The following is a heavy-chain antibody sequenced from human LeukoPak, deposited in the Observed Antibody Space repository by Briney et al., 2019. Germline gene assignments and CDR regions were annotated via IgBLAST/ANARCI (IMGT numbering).Heavy chain of an antibody. CDR2: VITTFGAT. V-gene: IGHV1-69*01. CDR1: GGTFSRFG. CDR3: ARLAYCGRNCYSPDH. J-gene: IGHJ5*02. Sequence: SVKVSCKASGGTFSRFGFCWVRQAPGQGLKYMGGVITTFGATNYAQKFRGRLTITADESTNTVFMELSSLRYEDTAVYYCARLAYCGRNCYSPDHWGQGTLVTVSS. D-gene: IGHD2-21*01.